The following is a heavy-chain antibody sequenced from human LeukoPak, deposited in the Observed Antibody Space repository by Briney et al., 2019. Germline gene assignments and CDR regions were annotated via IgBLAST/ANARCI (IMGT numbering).Heavy chain of an antibody. CDR3: AGEYYDFWSGSNPLYYYYYYMDV. V-gene: IGHV4-4*07. D-gene: IGHD3-3*01. CDR1: GGSISSYY. CDR2: IYTSGST. Sequence: SETLSLTCTVSGGSISSYYWSWIRQPAGKGLEWIGRIYTSGSTNYNPSLKSRVTMSVDTSKNQFSLKLNSVTAADTAVYYCAGEYYDFWSGSNPLYYYYYYMDVWGKGTTVTVSS. J-gene: IGHJ6*03.